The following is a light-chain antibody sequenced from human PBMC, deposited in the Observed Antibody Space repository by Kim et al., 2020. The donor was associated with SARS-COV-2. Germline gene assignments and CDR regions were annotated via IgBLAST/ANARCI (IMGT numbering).Light chain of an antibody. J-gene: IGLJ1*01. Sequence: QSALTQPASVSGSPGQSITISCTGTSSDVGGYNSVSWYQQHSGKAPKLMIYDVSKWPSGVSNRFSGSKSGNTASLTISGLQAEDEADYYCCSYTSSSTYVFGTGTKVTVL. CDR1: SSDVGGYNS. CDR2: DVS. V-gene: IGLV2-14*01. CDR3: CSYTSSSTYV.